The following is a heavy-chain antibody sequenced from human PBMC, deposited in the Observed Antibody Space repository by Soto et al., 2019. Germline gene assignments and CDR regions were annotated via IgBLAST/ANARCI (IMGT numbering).Heavy chain of an antibody. D-gene: IGHD3-3*01. CDR3: FHRSKYGVVNDGRALAI. J-gene: IGHJ3*02. CDR2: ISGSGGST. V-gene: IGHV3-23*01. Sequence: KGLEWVSAISGSGGSTYYADSVKGRFTISRDNSKNTLYLQMNSLRAEDTAVYYFFHRSKYGVVNDGRALAIWGHRTTV.